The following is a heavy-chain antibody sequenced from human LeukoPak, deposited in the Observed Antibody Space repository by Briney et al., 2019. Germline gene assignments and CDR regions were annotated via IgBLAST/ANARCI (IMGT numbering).Heavy chain of an antibody. J-gene: IGHJ4*02. V-gene: IGHV5-51*01. CDR2: IYPGDSDT. CDR1: GYSFTSYW. D-gene: IGHD3-10*01. Sequence: GESLKISCKGSGYSFTSYWIGWVRQMPGKGLEWMGIIYPGDSDTRYSPSFQGQVTISADKSISTAYLQWSSLKASDTAMYYCARSTYYYGSGSQGYFDYWGQGTLVTVSS. CDR3: ARSTYYYGSGSQGYFDY.